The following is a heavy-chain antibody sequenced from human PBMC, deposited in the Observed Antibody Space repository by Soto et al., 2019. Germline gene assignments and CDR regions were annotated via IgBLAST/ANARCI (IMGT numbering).Heavy chain of an antibody. CDR1: GGTFSSYT. Sequence: QVQLVQSGAEVKKPGSSVKVSCKASGGTFSSYTISWVRQAPGQGLEWMGRIIPILGIANYAQKFQGRVTITADKSTSTAYMELSSLRSEDTAVYYCARAADFWSGYFYYYYMDVWGIGTTVTVSS. CDR2: IIPILGIA. V-gene: IGHV1-69*02. CDR3: ARAADFWSGYFYYYYMDV. D-gene: IGHD3-3*01. J-gene: IGHJ6*03.